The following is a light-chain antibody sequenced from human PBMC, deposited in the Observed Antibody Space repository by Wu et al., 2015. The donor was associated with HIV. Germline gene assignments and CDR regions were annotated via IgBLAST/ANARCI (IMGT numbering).Light chain of an antibody. J-gene: IGKJ1*01. V-gene: IGKV3-11*01. CDR2: GAS. CDR1: QSIARD. Sequence: IVLTQSPGTLSLSPGRRATLSCRASQSIARDLAWYQQKPGQSPRLLIYGASDRATGIPDRFSGSGSGTDFTLTISSLEPEDFAVYYCQHRSNWPTFGRGTKVEIQ. CDR3: QHRSNWPT.